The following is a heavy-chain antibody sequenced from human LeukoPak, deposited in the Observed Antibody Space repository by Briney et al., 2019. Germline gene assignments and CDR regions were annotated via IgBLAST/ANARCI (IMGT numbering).Heavy chain of an antibody. CDR3: AKGGPYSYVPPDY. CDR2: INGDGSST. Sequence: GGSLRLSCAASGFTFSGYWMHWVRQAPGKGLVWVSHINGDGSSTHYADSVKGRFTISRDNAKNTLYLQMNSLSTEDTAVYYCAKGGPYSYVPPDYWGQGTLVIVSS. D-gene: IGHD5-18*01. J-gene: IGHJ4*02. CDR1: GFTFSGYW. V-gene: IGHV3-74*01.